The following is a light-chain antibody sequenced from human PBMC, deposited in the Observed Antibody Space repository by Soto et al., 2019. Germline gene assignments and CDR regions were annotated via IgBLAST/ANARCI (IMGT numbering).Light chain of an antibody. J-gene: IGKJ1*01. CDR1: QSVSSTY. CDR3: QQFHISRT. Sequence: EIVLTQSPGTLSLSPGERATLSCRASQSVSSTYVAWYQQKSGQAPRLLIYGASSRATGIPARFSGSGSGTDFTLTITGLEPEDFAVYYCQQFHISRTFGQGTKVDIK. V-gene: IGKV3-20*01. CDR2: GAS.